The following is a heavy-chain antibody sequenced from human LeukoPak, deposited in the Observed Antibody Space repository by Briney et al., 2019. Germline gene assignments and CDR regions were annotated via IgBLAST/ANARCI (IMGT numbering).Heavy chain of an antibody. D-gene: IGHD1-26*01. CDR3: ARLESGSYDY. J-gene: IGHJ4*02. Sequence: SETLSLTCTVSGGSISSSSYYWGWIRQPPGKGLEWIGSIYYSGSTYYNPSLKSRVTISVDTSKNQFPLKLSSVTAADTAVYYCARLESGSYDYWGQGTLVTVSS. CDR2: IYYSGST. CDR1: GGSISSSSYY. V-gene: IGHV4-39*01.